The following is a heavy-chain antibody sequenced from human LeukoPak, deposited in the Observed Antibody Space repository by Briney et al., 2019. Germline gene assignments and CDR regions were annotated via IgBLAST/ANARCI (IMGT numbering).Heavy chain of an antibody. V-gene: IGHV4-34*01. J-gene: IGHJ4*02. CDR3: ARVIAVAGFGFD. Sequence: SETLSLTCAVYGGSFSGYYWSWIRQPPGKGLEWIGEINHSGNTNYNPSLKSRVTISVDTSKNQFSLKLSSVTAADTAVYYCARVIAVAGFGFDWGQGTLVTVSS. CDR1: GGSFSGYY. CDR2: INHSGNT. D-gene: IGHD6-19*01.